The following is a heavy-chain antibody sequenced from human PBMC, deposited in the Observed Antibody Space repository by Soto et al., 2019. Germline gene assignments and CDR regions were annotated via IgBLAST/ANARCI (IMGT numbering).Heavy chain of an antibody. CDR3: ARHVTLCTTAECDYLEVLFDP. Sequence: SDTLSITCTVSGDSITNHYCGWVRQPPGKGLEWIGIFYSRGSGRLYTMPAIKSRLSMSAYTSNNSFSFTLTSVTAADTAGYYCARHVTLCTTAECDYLEVLFDPWGRGTLVTVSS. J-gene: IGHJ5*02. V-gene: IGHV4-59*04. D-gene: IGHD5-12*01. CDR1: GDSITNHY. CDR2: FYSRGSGRL.